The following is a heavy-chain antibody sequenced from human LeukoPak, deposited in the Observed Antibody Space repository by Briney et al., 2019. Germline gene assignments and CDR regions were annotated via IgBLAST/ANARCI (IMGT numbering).Heavy chain of an antibody. Sequence: GGSLRLSCAASGFTFSTHGIHWVRQAPGKGLEWVAVISKDGGDKDYADSVRGRITISRDNSKNMVYLQMNSLRAEDTAVYYCAKDLSGHWSFDYWGQGTLVTVS. D-gene: IGHD1-1*01. CDR2: ISKDGGDK. J-gene: IGHJ4*02. V-gene: IGHV3-30*18. CDR3: AKDLSGHWSFDY. CDR1: GFTFSTHG.